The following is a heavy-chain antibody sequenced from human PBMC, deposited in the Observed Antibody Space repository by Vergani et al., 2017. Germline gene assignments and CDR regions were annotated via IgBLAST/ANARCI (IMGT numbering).Heavy chain of an antibody. Sequence: QVQLQESGPGLVKPSETLSLTCSVSTESISRYYWRWIRQPAGKGLEWIWRVFSSGSTVYNPALKSRVIMSLDTSKKQLSLNLTSVTAADTAVYYCAKGPTSSRGYFDHWGQGTRVIASS. CDR2: VFSSGST. D-gene: IGHD5-24*01. J-gene: IGHJ4*03. CDR1: TESISRYY. CDR3: AKGPTSSRGYFDH. V-gene: IGHV4-4*07.